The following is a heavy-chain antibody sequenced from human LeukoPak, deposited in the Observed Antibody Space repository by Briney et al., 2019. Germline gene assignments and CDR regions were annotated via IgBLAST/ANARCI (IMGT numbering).Heavy chain of an antibody. Sequence: SETLSLTCTVSGGSISSYYWSWIRQPAGKGLEWIGRIYTSGSTNYNPSLKSRVTMSVDTSKNQFSLKLSSATAADTAVYYCAREPYYYDSSGYYHFDYWGQGTLVTVSS. CDR3: AREPYYYDSSGYYHFDY. J-gene: IGHJ4*02. CDR1: GGSISSYY. V-gene: IGHV4-4*07. D-gene: IGHD3-22*01. CDR2: IYTSGST.